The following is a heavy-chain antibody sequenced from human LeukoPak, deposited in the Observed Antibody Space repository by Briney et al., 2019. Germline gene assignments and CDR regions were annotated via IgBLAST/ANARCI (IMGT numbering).Heavy chain of an antibody. V-gene: IGHV3-9*01. Sequence: PAGSLRLSCVGSGFTFGDHAMHWVRQAPGRGLELIAGISFNGGAIGYADSVKGRFTISRDNANQSLYLQMNSLRVEDTALYFCAKDQGLRKYYYYYYMDVWGRGTTVIVS. CDR2: ISFNGGAI. D-gene: IGHD2-21*02. J-gene: IGHJ6*03. CDR3: AKDQGLRKYYYYYYMDV. CDR1: GFTFGDHA.